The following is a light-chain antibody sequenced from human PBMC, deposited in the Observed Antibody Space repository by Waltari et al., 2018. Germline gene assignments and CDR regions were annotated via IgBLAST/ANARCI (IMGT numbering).Light chain of an antibody. CDR2: SAS. V-gene: IGKV1-39*01. J-gene: IGKJ1*01. CDR3: QQSYSIPWT. Sequence: DIQMTQSPASLSASVGDVVTITCRASLPITDYLNWYQKKPGRAPTLLIFSASNLQSGVPSRFSGSGHGTEFTLTINVLQPDDFATYCCQQSYSIPWTFGQGTKLEVK. CDR1: LPITDY.